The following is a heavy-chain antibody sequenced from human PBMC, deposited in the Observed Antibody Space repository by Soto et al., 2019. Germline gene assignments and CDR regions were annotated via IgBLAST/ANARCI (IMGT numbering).Heavy chain of an antibody. Sequence: QVQLVQSGSEVKKPGASVKVSCKTSGYTFTRYDIYWVRQAPGQGLEWMGWMNPYNGNTGYAQKFQGRVTITRNPSRSTAYMELSSLRSEDTAVYYCAPCGDILDEPPYDFDFWGQGTLVTVSS. J-gene: IGHJ4*02. CDR3: APCGDILDEPPYDFDF. D-gene: IGHD4-17*01. CDR1: GYTFTRYD. CDR2: MNPYNGNT. V-gene: IGHV1-8*01.